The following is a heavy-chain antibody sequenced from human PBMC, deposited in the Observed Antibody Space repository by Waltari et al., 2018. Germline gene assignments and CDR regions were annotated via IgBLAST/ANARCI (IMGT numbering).Heavy chain of an antibody. CDR2: IYWNDDK. CDR1: GFSLSTSGVG. V-gene: IGHV2-5*01. Sequence: QITLKESGPTLVKPTQTLTLTCTFSGFSLSTSGVGVGWIRQPPGKALEWLALIYWNDDKRYSPSLKSRLTITKDTSKNQVVLTMTNMDPVDTATYYCAHGRREAARTYYMDVWGKGTTVTVSS. CDR3: AHGRREAARTYYMDV. J-gene: IGHJ6*03. D-gene: IGHD6-6*01.